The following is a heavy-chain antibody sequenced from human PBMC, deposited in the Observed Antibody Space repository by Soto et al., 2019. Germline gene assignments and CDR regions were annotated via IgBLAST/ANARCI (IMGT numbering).Heavy chain of an antibody. D-gene: IGHD6-13*01. CDR2: INPNSGGT. Sequence: QVQLVQSGAEVKKPGASVKVSCKASGYTVTAYYVHWVRQAPGQGLEWMGWINPNSGGTNYAQKFQGWVTMTRDTSISTVYIELSRLRFDDTAVYYCARMIAASGHYGMDVWGQGTTVTVSS. V-gene: IGHV1-2*04. CDR3: ARMIAASGHYGMDV. CDR1: GYTVTAYY. J-gene: IGHJ6*02.